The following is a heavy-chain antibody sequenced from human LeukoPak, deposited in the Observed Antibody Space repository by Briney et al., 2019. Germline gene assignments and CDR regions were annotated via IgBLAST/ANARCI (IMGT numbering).Heavy chain of an antibody. CDR1: GFTFSSYW. CDR3: ARERYSSGWEDYYFDY. Sequence: PGGSLRLSCAASGFTFSSYWMSWVRQAPGKGLEWVANIKQDGSEKYYVDSVKGRFTISRDNAKNSLYLQMNSLRAEDTAVYYCARERYSSGWEDYYFDYWGQGTLVTVSS. CDR2: IKQDGSEK. V-gene: IGHV3-7*01. J-gene: IGHJ4*02. D-gene: IGHD6-19*01.